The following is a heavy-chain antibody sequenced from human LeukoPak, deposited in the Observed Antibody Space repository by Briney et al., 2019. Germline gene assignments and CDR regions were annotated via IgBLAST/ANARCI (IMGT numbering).Heavy chain of an antibody. CDR1: GGSISSSSYY. D-gene: IGHD1-26*01. Sequence: PSETLSLTCTVSGGSISSSSYYWGWIRQPPGKGLEWIGSIYYSGSTYYNPSLKSRVTISVDTSKNQFSLKLSSVTAADTAVYYCARHERPVGYYYYYGIDVWGQGTTVTVSS. CDR3: ARHERPVGYYYYYGIDV. J-gene: IGHJ6*02. V-gene: IGHV4-39*01. CDR2: IYYSGST.